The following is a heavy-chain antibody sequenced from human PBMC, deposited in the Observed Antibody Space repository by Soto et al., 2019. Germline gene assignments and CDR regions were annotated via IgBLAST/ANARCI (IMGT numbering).Heavy chain of an antibody. CDR3: ASYHGSNWFDP. J-gene: IGHJ5*02. Sequence: PETLSLTCTVSGGSVSSGSYYWSWIRQPPGKGLEWIGYIYYSGSTNYNPALKSRVTISVNTSNNQFSLKLSSVTAADKAVYYCASYHGSNWFDPWGQGTLVTVSS. CDR1: GGSVSSGSYY. D-gene: IGHD1-1*01. V-gene: IGHV4-61*01. CDR2: IYYSGST.